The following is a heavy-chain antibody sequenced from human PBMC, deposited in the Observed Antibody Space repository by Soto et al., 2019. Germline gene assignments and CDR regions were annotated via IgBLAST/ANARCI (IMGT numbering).Heavy chain of an antibody. CDR3: ARVLDIVVVPAAIYYYYGMDV. CDR1: GGTFSSYA. D-gene: IGHD2-2*03. J-gene: IGHJ6*02. V-gene: IGHV1-69*01. Sequence: QVQLVQSGAEVKKPGSSVKVSCKASGGTFSSYAISWVRQAPGQGLEWMGGIITIFGTANYAQKFQGRVTITADESTSTAYMELSSLRSEDTAVYYCARVLDIVVVPAAIYYYYGMDVWCQGTTVTVSS. CDR2: IITIFGTA.